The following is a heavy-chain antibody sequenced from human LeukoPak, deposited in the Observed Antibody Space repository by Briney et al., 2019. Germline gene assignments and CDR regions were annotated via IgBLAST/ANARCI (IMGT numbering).Heavy chain of an antibody. CDR3: ARDQKIAAAGTYYYGMDV. Sequence: ASVKVSCKASGYTFINYGINWVRQAPGQGLEWMGGIIPIFGTANYAQKFQGRVTITADESTSTAYMELSSLRSEDTAVYYCARDQKIAAAGTYYYGMDVWGQGTTVTVSS. D-gene: IGHD6-13*01. V-gene: IGHV1-69*13. CDR2: IIPIFGTA. CDR1: GYTFINYG. J-gene: IGHJ6*02.